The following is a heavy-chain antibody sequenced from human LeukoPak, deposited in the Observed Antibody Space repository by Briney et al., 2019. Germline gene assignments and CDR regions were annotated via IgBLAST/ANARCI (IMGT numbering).Heavy chain of an antibody. Sequence: ASVKVSCKASGYTFTSYDINWVRQATGQGLEWLGWMSPNNGDTGYAQKFQGRVTMTEDTSTDTAYMELSSLRSEDTAVYYCATDWGNSGSYYELDYWGQGTLVTVSS. D-gene: IGHD1-26*01. CDR1: GYTFTSYD. CDR2: MSPNNGDT. J-gene: IGHJ4*02. CDR3: ATDWGNSGSYYELDY. V-gene: IGHV1-8*01.